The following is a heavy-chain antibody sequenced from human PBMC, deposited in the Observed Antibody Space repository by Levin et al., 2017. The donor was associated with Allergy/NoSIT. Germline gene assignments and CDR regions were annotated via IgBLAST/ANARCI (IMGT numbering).Heavy chain of an antibody. Sequence: GGSLRLSCAASGFTFSSYGMHWVRQAPGKGLEWVAVIWYDGSNKYYADSVKGRFTISRDNSKNTLYLQMNNLRAEDTAVYYCARVGRAVAAFDYWGQGTLVTVSS. D-gene: IGHD6-19*01. CDR2: IWYDGSNK. V-gene: IGHV3-33*01. CDR3: ARVGRAVAAFDY. CDR1: GFTFSSYG. J-gene: IGHJ4*02.